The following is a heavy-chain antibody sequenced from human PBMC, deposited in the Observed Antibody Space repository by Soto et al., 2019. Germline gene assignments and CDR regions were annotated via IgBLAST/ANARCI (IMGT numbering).Heavy chain of an antibody. CDR1: GFTFSSYA. V-gene: IGHV3-23*01. CDR3: ARRGSGSYYDY. Sequence: EVQLLESGGGLVQPGGSLRLSCAASGFTFSSYAMRWVRQAPVKGLEWVSAISGSGDSTYYADSVKGRFTISRDNSKNTLYLQMKSLRAEDTAVYYCARRGSGSYYDYWGQGTLVTVSS. CDR2: ISGSGDST. J-gene: IGHJ4*02. D-gene: IGHD1-26*01.